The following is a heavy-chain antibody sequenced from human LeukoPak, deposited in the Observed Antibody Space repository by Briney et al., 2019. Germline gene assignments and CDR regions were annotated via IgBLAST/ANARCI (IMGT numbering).Heavy chain of an antibody. V-gene: IGHV1-46*01. D-gene: IGHD3-10*01. CDR3: ATSAEWFGELFY. CDR1: GYTFTSYY. J-gene: IGHJ4*02. CDR2: INPSGGST. Sequence: ASVKVSCKASGYTFTSYYMHWVRQAPGQGLEWMGIINPSGGSTSYAQKFQGRVTMTRDTSTSTVYMELSSLRSEDTAVYYCATSAEWFGELFYWGQGTLVTVSS.